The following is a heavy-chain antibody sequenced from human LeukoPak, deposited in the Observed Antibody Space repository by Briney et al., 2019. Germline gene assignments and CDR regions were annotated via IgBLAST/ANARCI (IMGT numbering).Heavy chain of an antibody. CDR3: ATSHDVKTAPYDL. CDR1: GFTFSSYW. D-gene: IGHD2-21*01. J-gene: IGHJ5*02. Sequence: GSLRLSCAASGFTFSSYWMSWVRQAPGKGLEWIGYIFTSGRTDYNPSLKSRVTMSVDTSKNQLSMELRFLTAADTAVYYCATSHDVKTAPYDLWGQGTLVTVSS. V-gene: IGHV4-4*09. CDR2: IFTSGRT.